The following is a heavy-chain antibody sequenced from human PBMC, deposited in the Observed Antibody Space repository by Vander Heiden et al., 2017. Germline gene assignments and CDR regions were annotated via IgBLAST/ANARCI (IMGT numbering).Heavy chain of an antibody. CDR3: AKGVFRGSYYFDY. J-gene: IGHJ4*02. Sequence: QVQLVESGGGVVQSGRSRRLSWAASGFTISNYAMHWVRQAPGKGLEWVAVVSHDGSNEYYADSVEGRFTISRDNSKKTLYLQMNSLRAEDTAVYYCAKGVFRGSYYFDYWGQGSLVTVSS. D-gene: IGHD3-16*01. CDR2: VSHDGSNE. V-gene: IGHV3-30*18. CDR1: GFTISNYA.